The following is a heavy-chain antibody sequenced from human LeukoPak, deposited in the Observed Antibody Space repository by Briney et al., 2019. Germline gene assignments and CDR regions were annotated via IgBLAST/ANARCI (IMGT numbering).Heavy chain of an antibody. Sequence: GASVKVSCKASGYTFTAYYMHWVRQAPGQGLEWMGWINPNNGGTNYAQKFQGRVTMTRDTSISTAYMELRRLRSDDTAVYYCARDPGRYFDYWGQGTLVTVSS. V-gene: IGHV1-2*02. CDR3: ARDPGRYFDY. CDR2: INPNNGGT. J-gene: IGHJ4*02. CDR1: GYTFTAYY.